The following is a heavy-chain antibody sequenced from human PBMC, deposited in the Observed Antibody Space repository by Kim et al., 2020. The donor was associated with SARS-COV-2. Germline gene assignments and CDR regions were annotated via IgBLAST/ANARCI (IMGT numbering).Heavy chain of an antibody. J-gene: IGHJ3*02. CDR1: GGSISSYY. V-gene: IGHV4-59*01. CDR3: ARGYCSSTSCYGDDAFDI. D-gene: IGHD2-2*01. Sequence: SETLSLTCTVSGGSISSYYWSWIRQPPGKGLEWIGYIYYSVSTNYNPSLKSRVTISVDTSKNQFSLKLSSVTAADTAVYYCARGYCSSTSCYGDDAFDIWGQGTMVTVSS. CDR2: IYYSVST.